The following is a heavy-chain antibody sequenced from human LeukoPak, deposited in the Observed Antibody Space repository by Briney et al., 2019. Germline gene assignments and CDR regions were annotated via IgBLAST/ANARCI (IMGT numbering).Heavy chain of an antibody. V-gene: IGHV4-59*01. CDR1: GGSISSYY. CDR3: ARVGNTVDAFDI. D-gene: IGHD4-23*01. CDR2: IYYSGST. J-gene: IGHJ3*02. Sequence: SETLSLTCTVSGGSISSYYWSWIRQPPGKGLEWIGYIYYSGSTNYNPSLKSRVTISVDTSKNQFSLKLSSVTATDTAVYYCARVGNTVDAFDIWGQGTMVTVSS.